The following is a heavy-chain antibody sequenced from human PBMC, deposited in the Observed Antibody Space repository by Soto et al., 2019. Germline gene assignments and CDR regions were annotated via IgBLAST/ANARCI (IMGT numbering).Heavy chain of an antibody. CDR2: IYYSGST. D-gene: IGHD4-17*01. V-gene: IGHV4-31*03. CDR3: ARDSLMTTVTTGVWYFDY. Sequence: PSETLSLTCSVSGGSISSGGYYWSWIRQHPGKGLEWIGYIYYSGSTYYNPSLKSRVTISVDTSKNQFSLKLSSVTAADTAVYYCARDSLMTTVTTGVWYFDYWGQGTLVTVSS. J-gene: IGHJ4*02. CDR1: GGSISSGGYY.